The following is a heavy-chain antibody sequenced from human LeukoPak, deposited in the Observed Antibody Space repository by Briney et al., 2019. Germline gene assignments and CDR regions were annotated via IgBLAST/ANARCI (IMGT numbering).Heavy chain of an antibody. D-gene: IGHD3-22*01. CDR2: INHSGST. CDR1: GGSFSGYY. Sequence: SETLSLTCAVYGGSFSGYYWSWIRQPPGKGLEWIGEINHSGSTNYNPSLKSRVTISVDTSKNQFSLKLSSVTAADTAVYYCARGRGEYYYDSSGYYPWWGQGTLVTFSS. J-gene: IGHJ4*02. V-gene: IGHV4-34*01. CDR3: ARGRGEYYYDSSGYYPW.